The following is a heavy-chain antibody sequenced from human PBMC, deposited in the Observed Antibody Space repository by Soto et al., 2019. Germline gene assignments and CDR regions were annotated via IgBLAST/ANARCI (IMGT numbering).Heavy chain of an antibody. Sequence: EVQLVETGGGLIQPGGSLRLSCAASGFTVSSNYMSWVRQAPGKGLEWVSVIYSGGNTYYADSVKGRFTISRDNSKNTLYLQMTSLRAENTAVYYCAGLASCYECDWFDPWCQGTLVTVSS. CDR1: GFTVSSNY. J-gene: IGHJ5*02. V-gene: IGHV3-53*02. CDR3: AGLASCYECDWFDP. D-gene: IGHD2-2*01. CDR2: IYSGGNT.